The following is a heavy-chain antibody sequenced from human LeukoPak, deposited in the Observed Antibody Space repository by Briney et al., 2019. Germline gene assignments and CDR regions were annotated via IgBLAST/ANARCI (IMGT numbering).Heavy chain of an antibody. CDR2: IYYSGST. CDR3: ARDYYDSSGYAPLDY. D-gene: IGHD3-22*01. J-gene: IGHJ4*02. CDR1: GGSISSYY. V-gene: IGHV4-59*01. Sequence: SETLSLXCTVSGGSISSYYWSWIRQPPGKGLEWIGYIYYSGSTNYNPSLKSRVTISVDTSKNQFSLKLSSVTAADTAVYYCARDYYDSSGYAPLDYWGQGTLVTVSS.